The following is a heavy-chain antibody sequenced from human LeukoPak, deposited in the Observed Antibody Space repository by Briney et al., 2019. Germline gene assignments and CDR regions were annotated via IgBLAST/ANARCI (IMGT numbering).Heavy chain of an antibody. CDR2: ISGSGGST. J-gene: IGHJ3*02. D-gene: IGHD1-20*01. V-gene: IGHV3-23*01. CDR1: GFTFSSYA. Sequence: GGSLRLSCAASGFTFSSYAMSWVRQAPGKGLEWVSAISGSGGSTYYADSVKGRFTISRDNSKNTLYLQMNSLRAEDTAVYYCAKDLLSYNWNDVPAFDIWGQGTMVTVSS. CDR3: AKDLLSYNWNDVPAFDI.